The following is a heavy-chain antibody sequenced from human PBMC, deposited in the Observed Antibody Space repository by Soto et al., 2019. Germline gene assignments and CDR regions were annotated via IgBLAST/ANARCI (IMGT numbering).Heavy chain of an antibody. CDR3: ARDRFRDGLDY. Sequence: SETLSLTCAVYGGSFSGYYWSWIRQPAGKGLEWIGRIYTSGSTNYNPSLKSRVTMSVDTSKNQFSLKLSSVTAADTAVYYCARDRFRDGLDYWGQGTLVTVSS. CDR2: IYTSGST. J-gene: IGHJ4*02. CDR1: GGSFSGYY. D-gene: IGHD3-10*01. V-gene: IGHV4-4*07.